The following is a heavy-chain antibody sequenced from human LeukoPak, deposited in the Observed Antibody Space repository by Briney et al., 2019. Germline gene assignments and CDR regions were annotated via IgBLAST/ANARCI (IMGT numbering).Heavy chain of an antibody. D-gene: IGHD3-16*01. CDR2: IYSGGST. CDR1: GFTVSSNY. J-gene: IGHJ5*02. Sequence: GGSLRLSCAASGFTVSSNYMSWVRQAPGKGLEWVSVIYSGGSTYYADSVKGRFTISRDNSKNTVSLQMNSLRAEDTAVYYCVKEGEAGNAPYSWFDPWGQGTLVTVSS. V-gene: IGHV3-53*01. CDR3: VKEGEAGNAPYSWFDP.